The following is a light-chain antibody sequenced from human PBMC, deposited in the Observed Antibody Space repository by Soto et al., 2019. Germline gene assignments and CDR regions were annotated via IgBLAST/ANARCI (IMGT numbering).Light chain of an antibody. CDR2: EVS. Sequence: TEPGSVSGSPGQAITISSTGTSSHVGNYQLVSWYRQHLGKAPKLIIYEVSKRPSGLSTRFSGSKSGHTASLTISGLQAEDEADYYCCSYTSRSTWVFGGGTKVTVL. CDR1: SSHVGNYQL. J-gene: IGLJ3*02. CDR3: CSYTSRSTWV. V-gene: IGLV2-23*02.